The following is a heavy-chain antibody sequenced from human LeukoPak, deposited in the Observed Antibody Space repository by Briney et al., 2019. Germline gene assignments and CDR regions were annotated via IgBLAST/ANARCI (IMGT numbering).Heavy chain of an antibody. J-gene: IGHJ6*02. CDR1: GGSISSSSYY. CDR3: ASQTTVTTGWVYYYYYYGMDV. V-gene: IGHV4-39*01. Sequence: SGTLSLTCTVSGGSISSSSYYWGWIRQPPGKGLEWIGSIYYSGSTYYNPSLKSRVTISVDTSKNQFSLKLSSVTAADTAVYYCASQTTVTTGWVYYYYYYGMDVWGQGTTVTVSS. CDR2: IYYSGST. D-gene: IGHD4-17*01.